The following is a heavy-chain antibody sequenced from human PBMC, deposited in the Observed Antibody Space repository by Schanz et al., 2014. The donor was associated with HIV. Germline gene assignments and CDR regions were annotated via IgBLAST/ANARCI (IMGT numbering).Heavy chain of an antibody. V-gene: IGHV1-69*01. Sequence: QVQLVQSGAEVKKPGSSVMVSCKTSGGTFTNYAISWVRQAPGQGLQWMGGIIHFFGTANYAQTLQGRLTIPADESTCTAYMDLTSLRYEDTALYYCAASMYNGSYGTHYYFDLWGRGTLVTVSS. J-gene: IGHJ2*01. CDR2: IIHFFGTA. CDR1: GGTFTNYA. CDR3: AASMYNGSYGTHYYFDL. D-gene: IGHD1-26*01.